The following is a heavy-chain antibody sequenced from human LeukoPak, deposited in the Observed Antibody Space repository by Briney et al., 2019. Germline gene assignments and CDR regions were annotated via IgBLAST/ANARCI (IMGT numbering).Heavy chain of an antibody. D-gene: IGHD3-22*01. CDR3: ARGDKGYYDSSGYNP. CDR1: GGSISSYY. J-gene: IGHJ5*02. V-gene: IGHV4-59*08. CDR2: IYYSGST. Sequence: PSETLSLTCTVSGGSISSYYWSWIRQPPGKGLEWIGYIYYSGSTNYNPSLKSRVTISVDTSKNQFSLKLSSVTAADTAVYYCARGDKGYYDSSGYNPWGQGTLVTVSS.